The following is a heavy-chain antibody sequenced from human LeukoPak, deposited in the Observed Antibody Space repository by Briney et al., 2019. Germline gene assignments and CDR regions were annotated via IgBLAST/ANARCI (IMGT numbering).Heavy chain of an antibody. CDR3: ASTEPPLYDILTGCTHFDY. Sequence: EASVKVSCKASGYTFTGYYMHWVRQAPGQGLEWMGGIIPIFGTANYAQKFQGRVTITADESTSTAYMELSSLRSEDTAVYYCASTEPPLYDILTGCTHFDYWGQGTLVTVSS. CDR1: GYTFTGYY. J-gene: IGHJ4*02. D-gene: IGHD3-9*01. CDR2: IIPIFGTA. V-gene: IGHV1-69*13.